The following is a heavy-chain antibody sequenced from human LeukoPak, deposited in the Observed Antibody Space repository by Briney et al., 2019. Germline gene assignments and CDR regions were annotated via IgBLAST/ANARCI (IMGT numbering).Heavy chain of an antibody. V-gene: IGHV4-59*01. CDR1: GGSISSYY. D-gene: IGHD3-22*01. CDR2: IYYSGST. CDR3: ARFGVGGYYDSSGYYFDY. J-gene: IGHJ4*02. Sequence: SETLSLTCTVSGGSISSYYWSWIRQPPGKGLEWIGYIYYSGSTNYNPSLKSRVTISIDTSKNQFNLKLSSVTAADRAVYYCARFGVGGYYDSSGYYFDYWGQGTLVTVSS.